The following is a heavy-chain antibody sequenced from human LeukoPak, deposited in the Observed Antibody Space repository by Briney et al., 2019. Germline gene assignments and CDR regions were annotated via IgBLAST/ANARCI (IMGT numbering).Heavy chain of an antibody. V-gene: IGHV4-30-4*08. D-gene: IGHD7-27*01. Sequence: SQTLSLTCTVSGGSISSGDYYWSWIRQPPGKGLEWIGYIYYSGSTYYNPSLKSRVTISVDTSKNQFSLKLCSVTAADAAVYYCARDRTGVYSDYWGQGTLVTVSS. CDR2: IYYSGST. J-gene: IGHJ4*02. CDR3: ARDRTGVYSDY. CDR1: GGSISSGDYY.